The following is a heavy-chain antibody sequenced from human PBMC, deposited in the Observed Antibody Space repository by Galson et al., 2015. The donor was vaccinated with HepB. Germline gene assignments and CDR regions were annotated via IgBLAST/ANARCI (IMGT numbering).Heavy chain of an antibody. D-gene: IGHD6-19*01. V-gene: IGHV3-66*01. CDR1: GFTVSSNY. CDR3: AREDYSSGWSHEQYYYYGMDV. J-gene: IGHJ6*02. Sequence: SLRLSCAASGFTVSSNYMSWVRQAPGKGLEWVSVIYSGGSTYYADSVKGRFTISRDNSKNTLYLQMNSLRAEDTAVYYCAREDYSSGWSHEQYYYYGMDVWGQGTTVTVSS. CDR2: IYSGGST.